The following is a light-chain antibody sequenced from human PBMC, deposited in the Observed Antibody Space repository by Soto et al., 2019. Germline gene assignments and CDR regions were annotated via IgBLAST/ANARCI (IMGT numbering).Light chain of an antibody. CDR2: DAS. CDR1: QSVSSY. V-gene: IGKV3-15*01. Sequence: EIVLTHSPATLSLSPLEIATLSFRAIQSVSSYLAWYQQKPGQAPRLLIYDASTRATGIPARFSGSGSGTEFTLTISSLLSEDFAVYYCQQYNKWPPLTFGGGTKVDIK. J-gene: IGKJ4*01. CDR3: QQYNKWPPLT.